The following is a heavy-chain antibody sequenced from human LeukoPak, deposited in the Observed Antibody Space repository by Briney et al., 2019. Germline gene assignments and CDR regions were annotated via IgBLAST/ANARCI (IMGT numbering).Heavy chain of an antibody. CDR3: ARIGPDYYYDSSGYSVDY. D-gene: IGHD3-22*01. CDR1: GFTFSSYE. Sequence: PGGSLRLSCAASGFTFSSYEVNWVRQAPGKGLEWVSYISSSGSTIYYADSVKGRFTISRDNAKNSLYLQMNSLRAEDTAVYYCARIGPDYYYDSSGYSVDYWGQGTLVTVSS. V-gene: IGHV3-48*03. J-gene: IGHJ4*02. CDR2: ISSSGSTI.